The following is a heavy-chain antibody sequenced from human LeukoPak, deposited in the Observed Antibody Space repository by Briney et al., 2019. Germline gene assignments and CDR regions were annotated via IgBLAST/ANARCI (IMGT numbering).Heavy chain of an antibody. V-gene: IGHV4-39*01. CDR2: IYYSRST. CDR3: VKSRDGYNFLDY. D-gene: IGHD5-24*01. CDR1: GGSISSSGYY. Sequence: SETLSLTCTVSGGSISSSGYYWGWVRQPPGKGLEWIASIYYSRSTSYNPSLRSRVTISVDTSKNQFSLKLSSVTAADPALSYCVKSRDGYNFLDYWGQGTLVTVSS. J-gene: IGHJ4*02.